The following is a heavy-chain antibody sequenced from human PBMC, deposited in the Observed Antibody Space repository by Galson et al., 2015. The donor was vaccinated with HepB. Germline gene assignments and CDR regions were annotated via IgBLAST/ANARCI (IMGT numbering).Heavy chain of an antibody. D-gene: IGHD3-22*01. CDR3: ARSSYYDSSGLDY. V-gene: IGHV3-11*06. J-gene: IGHJ4*02. CDR2: ISSSSSYT. Sequence: SLRLSCAASGFTFSDYYMSWIRQAPGKGLDWVSYISSSSSYTNYADSVKGRFTISRDNAKNSLYLQMNSLRAEDTAVYYCARSSYYDSSGLDYWGQGTLVTVSS. CDR1: GFTFSDYY.